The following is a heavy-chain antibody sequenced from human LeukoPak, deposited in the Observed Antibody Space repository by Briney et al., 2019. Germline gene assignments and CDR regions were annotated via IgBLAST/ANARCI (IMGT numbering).Heavy chain of an antibody. CDR1: GFTFSGFW. Sequence: GGSLRLSCAVSGFTFSGFWMNWVRQAPGKELEWVASVNKNGGENYYVDSVKGRFTVSRDNPRNTLYRQMSTPSAAETAVSYCARDGTAPGFYFDLWGQGALVTVSS. CDR2: VNKNGGEN. V-gene: IGHV3-7*03. J-gene: IGHJ4*03. D-gene: IGHD1/OR15-1a*01. CDR3: ARDGTAPGFYFDL.